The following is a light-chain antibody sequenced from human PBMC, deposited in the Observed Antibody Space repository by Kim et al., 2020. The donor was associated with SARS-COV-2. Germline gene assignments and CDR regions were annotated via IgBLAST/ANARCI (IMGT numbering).Light chain of an antibody. CDR1: SSNIGAGYD. V-gene: IGLV1-40*01. CDR3: LSYDSGLSSWV. J-gene: IGLJ3*02. CDR2: GDN. Sequence: QSVLTQPPSVSGAPGQRLTIYCTGASSNIGAGYDVHWYQQLPGTAPKLLVYGDNNRPSGVPDRFSASKSGTSASLAIIGLQPEDEADYSCLSYDSGLSSWVFGGGTRLTVL.